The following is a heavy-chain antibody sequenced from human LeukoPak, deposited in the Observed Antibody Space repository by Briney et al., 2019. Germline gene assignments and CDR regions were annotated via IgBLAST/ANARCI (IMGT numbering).Heavy chain of an antibody. J-gene: IGHJ6*03. CDR3: ARGEVYYYDSSGYYYYYYMDV. CDR1: GFTFSSYW. V-gene: IGHV3-74*01. D-gene: IGHD3-22*01. CDR2: ISSDGSST. Sequence: GGSLRLSCAASGFTFSSYWMHWVRQAPGKGLVWVSRISSDGSSTSYADSVKGRFTISRDNAKSTLYLQMNSLRAEDTAVYYCARGEVYYYDSSGYYYYYYMDVWGKGTTVTVSS.